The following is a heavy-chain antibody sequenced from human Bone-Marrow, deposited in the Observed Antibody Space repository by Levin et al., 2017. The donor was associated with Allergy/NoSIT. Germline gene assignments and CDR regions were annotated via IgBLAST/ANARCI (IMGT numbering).Heavy chain of an antibody. CDR2: IYYSGST. CDR1: GGSISSSSYY. V-gene: IGHV4-39*01. CDR3: ASITMIVVNRGVGYDYYGMDV. J-gene: IGHJ6*02. Sequence: SETLSLTCTVSGGSISSSSYYWGWIRQPPGKGLEWIGSIYYSGSTYYNPSLKSRVTISVDTSKNQFSLKLSSVTAADTAVYYCASITMIVVNRGVGYDYYGMDVWGQGTTVTVSS. D-gene: IGHD3-22*01.